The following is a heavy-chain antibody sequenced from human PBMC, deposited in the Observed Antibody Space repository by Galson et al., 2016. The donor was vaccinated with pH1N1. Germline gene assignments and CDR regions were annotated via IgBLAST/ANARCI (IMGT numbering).Heavy chain of an antibody. V-gene: IGHV3-30*04. J-gene: IGHJ4*02. CDR3: ARDSEYSGHEGFH. CDR2: ILYDGTNE. CDR1: GFTFTSYA. Sequence: SLRLSCAASGFTFTSYAMHWVRQAPGKGLEWVAVILYDGTNEYYADSVKGLFTISRDKTQSTVYLQMNSLRTEDTAAYYCARDSEYSGHEGFHWAQGTLVIVSS. D-gene: IGHD5-12*01.